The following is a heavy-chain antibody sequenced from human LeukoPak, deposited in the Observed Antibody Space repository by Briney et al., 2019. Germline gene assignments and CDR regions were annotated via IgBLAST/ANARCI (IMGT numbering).Heavy chain of an antibody. D-gene: IGHD2-2*01. CDR1: GFTVSSNY. V-gene: IGHV3-66*01. Sequence: GGSLRLSCAASGFTVSSNYMTWVRQAPGKGLEWVSVIYSGGTTYYADSVKGRFTISRDNSKNTLYLQMNSLRPEDTAVYYCARDLPPAPWNGMDVWGQGTTVTVSS. CDR3: ARDLPPAPWNGMDV. J-gene: IGHJ6*02. CDR2: IYSGGTT.